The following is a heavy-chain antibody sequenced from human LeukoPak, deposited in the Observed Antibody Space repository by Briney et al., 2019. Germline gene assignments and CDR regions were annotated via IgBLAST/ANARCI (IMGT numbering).Heavy chain of an antibody. Sequence: ASVKVSCKASGYTFTSYGISWVRQAPGQGLEWMGWISAYNGNTNYAQKLQGRVTMTTDTSTSTAYMELRSLRSDDTAVYYCARTLGDYVWGGYRLRRFDPWGRGTLVTVSS. CDR3: ARTLGDYVWGGYRLRRFDP. CDR2: ISAYNGNT. J-gene: IGHJ5*02. D-gene: IGHD3-16*02. CDR1: GYTFTSYG. V-gene: IGHV1-18*01.